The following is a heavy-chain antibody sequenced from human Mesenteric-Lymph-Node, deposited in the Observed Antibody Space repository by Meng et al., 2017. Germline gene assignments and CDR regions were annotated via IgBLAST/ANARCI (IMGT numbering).Heavy chain of an antibody. D-gene: IGHD6-19*01. J-gene: IGHJ4*02. CDR2: IYHSGGT. V-gene: IGHV4-4*02. CDR3: ARDPYATGWAG. CDR1: GGSSSSSYW. Sequence: VQLPESGPGLCKPSGTLSLTCVVSGGSSSSSYWWTWVRQSPGKGLEWIGEIYHSGGTNYNPSLRGRVTISLDKSKNQFSLTLRSVTAADTAVYYCARDPYATGWAGWGQGTLVTVSS.